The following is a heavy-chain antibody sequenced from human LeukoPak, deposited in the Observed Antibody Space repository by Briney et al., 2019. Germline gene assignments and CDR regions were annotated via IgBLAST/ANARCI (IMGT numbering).Heavy chain of an antibody. CDR3: ASNKTYYYGSGSRKVPYYYYYMDV. J-gene: IGHJ6*03. CDR1: GGSISSSSYY. Sequence: SETLSLTCTVSGGSISSSSYYWGWIRRPPGKGLEWIGSIYYSGSTYYNPSLKSRVTISVDTSKNQFSLKLSSVTAADTAVYYCASNKTYYYGSGSRKVPYYYYYMDVWGKGTTVTVSS. D-gene: IGHD3-10*01. CDR2: IYYSGST. V-gene: IGHV4-39*07.